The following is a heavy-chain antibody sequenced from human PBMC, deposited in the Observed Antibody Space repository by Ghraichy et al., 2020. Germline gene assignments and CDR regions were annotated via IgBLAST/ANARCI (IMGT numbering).Heavy chain of an antibody. J-gene: IGHJ6*03. D-gene: IGHD3-10*01. Sequence: GGSLRLSCSASGFTFSSYAMHWVRQAPGKGLEYVSAISSNGGSTYYADSVKGRFTISRDNSKNTLYLQMSSLRAEDTAVYYCVKDLITMVRGVIEMDSYYYYYYMDVWGKGTTVTVSS. CDR3: VKDLITMVRGVIEMDSYYYYYYMDV. V-gene: IGHV3-64D*09. CDR1: GFTFSSYA. CDR2: ISSNGGST.